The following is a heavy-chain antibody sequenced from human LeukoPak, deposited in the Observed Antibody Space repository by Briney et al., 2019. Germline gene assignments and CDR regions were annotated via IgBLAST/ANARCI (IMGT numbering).Heavy chain of an antibody. CDR3: ARASHSWVDYYDRSGYYYGPLDY. D-gene: IGHD3-22*01. J-gene: IGHJ4*01. CDR2: IIPIFGTA. CDR1: GGTFSSYA. V-gene: IGHV1-69*13. Sequence: SVKVSCKASGGTFSSYAISWVRQAPGQGLEWMGGIIPIFGTANYAQKFQGRVTITADESTSTAYMELSSLRSEDTAVYYCARASHSWVDYYDRSGYYYGPLDYWGQEPWSPSPQ.